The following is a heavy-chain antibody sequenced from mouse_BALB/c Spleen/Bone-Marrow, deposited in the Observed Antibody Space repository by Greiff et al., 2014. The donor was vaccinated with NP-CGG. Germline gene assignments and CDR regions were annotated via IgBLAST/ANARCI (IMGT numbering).Heavy chain of an antibody. Sequence: VQLQQSGAELVRPGTAVNVSCKASGYAFTNYLIEWVKQRPGQGLEWIGVINPGSGGANYNEKFKGKATLTADKSSSTAYMQLSSLTSDDSAVYFCARFGRYYFDYWRQGTTLTVSS. CDR2: INPGSGGA. CDR3: ARFGRYYFDY. J-gene: IGHJ2*01. V-gene: IGHV1-54*01. CDR1: GYAFTNYL.